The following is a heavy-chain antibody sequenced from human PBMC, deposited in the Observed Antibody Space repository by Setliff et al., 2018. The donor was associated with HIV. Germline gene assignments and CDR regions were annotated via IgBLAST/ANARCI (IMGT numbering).Heavy chain of an antibody. CDR3: ARREIWGHIYGSGAFNI. CDR2: LYTDGTT. D-gene: IGHD3-10*01. Sequence: GASVKVSCVASGITVQSNYMSWVRQAPGKGLEWVSVLYTDGTTYYADSAKGRFTISRDTSTNTLFLQMNSLRLEDTAVYYCARREIWGHIYGSGAFNIWGQGTVVTVSS. V-gene: IGHV3-66*02. CDR1: GITVQSNY. J-gene: IGHJ3*02.